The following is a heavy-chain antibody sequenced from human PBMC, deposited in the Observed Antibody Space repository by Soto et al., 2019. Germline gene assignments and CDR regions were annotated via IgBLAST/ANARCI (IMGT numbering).Heavy chain of an antibody. D-gene: IGHD2-15*01. Sequence: EVQLVESGGGLVQPGGSLRLSCVASGFTVTDIYMNWVRQAPGKGLEWVSVIYKDLTDYADFVRGRFSVSTDTSKNGLYLHLDNLRAEDTAVYYCAREHRYCSGGSCSIMGAAFDIWGQGAMVTVSS. CDR1: GFTVTDIY. CDR3: AREHRYCSGGSCSIMGAAFDI. CDR2: IYKDLT. V-gene: IGHV3-66*01. J-gene: IGHJ3*02.